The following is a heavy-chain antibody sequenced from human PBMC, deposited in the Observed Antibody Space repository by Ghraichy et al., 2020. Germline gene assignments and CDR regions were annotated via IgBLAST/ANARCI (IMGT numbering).Heavy chain of an antibody. D-gene: IGHD2-15*01. CDR2: ISSSGRTI. CDR3: ARGSDFFDATPPGPDY. J-gene: IGHJ4*02. CDR1: GFTFSYYC. Sequence: GGSLRLSCAASGFTFSYYCMPWVRQAPGKGLECVSYISSSGRTIYYTDSVEGRFTISRDNAKNSLYLQMNSLRDEDKALYYCARGSDFFDATPPGPDYWGQGTLVTVSS. V-gene: IGHV3-48*02.